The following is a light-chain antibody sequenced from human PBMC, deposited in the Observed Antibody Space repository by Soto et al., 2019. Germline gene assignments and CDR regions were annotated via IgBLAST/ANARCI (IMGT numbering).Light chain of an antibody. CDR1: SSNIGSNT. J-gene: IGLJ1*01. CDR2: SNN. V-gene: IGLV1-44*01. CDR3: AAWDDSLTGLF. Sequence: QSVLTQPPSASGTPGQRVTISCSGSSSNIGSNTVNWYQQLPGTAPKLLIYSNNQRPSGVPDRFSGSKSGTSASLAISGLQSEDEADYYCAAWDDSLTGLFFGTGTKLTVL.